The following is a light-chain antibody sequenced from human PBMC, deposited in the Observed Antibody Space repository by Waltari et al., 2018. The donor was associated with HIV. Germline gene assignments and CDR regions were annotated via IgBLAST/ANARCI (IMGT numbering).Light chain of an antibody. CDR1: QSVLYSSNNKNY. V-gene: IGKV4-1*01. CDR3: QQYYSTPPT. Sequence: DIVMTQSPDSLAVSLGERATINCKSSQSVLYSSNNKNYLAWYQQKPGQPPKLLIDWASTREAGVPDRFSGSGSGTDFTLTISSLQAEDVGVYYCQQYYSTPPTFGQGTKLEIK. CDR2: WAS. J-gene: IGKJ2*01.